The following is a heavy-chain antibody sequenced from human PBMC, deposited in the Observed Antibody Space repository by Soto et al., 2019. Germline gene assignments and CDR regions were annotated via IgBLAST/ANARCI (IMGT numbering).Heavy chain of an antibody. CDR2: IYYSGST. CDR1: AGSISSDY. J-gene: IGHJ4*02. D-gene: IGHD3-22*01. CDR3: ARGTGDSSGYYRPFDY. V-gene: IGHV4-59*01. Sequence: QVQLQESGPGLVKPSETLSLTCTVSAGSISSDYWSWIRQPPGKGLEWIGYIYYSGSTNYNPSLESRVTMSVDTSKNPFSLKITSMTAADTAVYYCARGTGDSSGYYRPFDYWGQGTLVTVSS.